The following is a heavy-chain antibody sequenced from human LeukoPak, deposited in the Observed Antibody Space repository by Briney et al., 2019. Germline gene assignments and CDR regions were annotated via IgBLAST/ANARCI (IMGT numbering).Heavy chain of an antibody. Sequence: SVKVSCKASGGSFSSYVITWVRQAPGQGLEWMGRMIPVLDVSTFAQKFQGRVTITADKSTNTAHMELSRLESGDTAVYYCTREGVYAPDGIGYHRDAFDIWCQGTVVIVSS. CDR2: MIPVLDVS. D-gene: IGHD3-22*01. J-gene: IGHJ3*02. CDR1: GGSFSSYV. CDR3: TREGVYAPDGIGYHRDAFDI. V-gene: IGHV1-69*04.